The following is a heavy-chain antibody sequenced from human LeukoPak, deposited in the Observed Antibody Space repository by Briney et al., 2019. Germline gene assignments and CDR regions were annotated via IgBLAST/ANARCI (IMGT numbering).Heavy chain of an antibody. CDR3: ARDSARIHIVLMVYAMGAFDI. J-gene: IGHJ3*02. CDR2: ISYDGSNK. V-gene: IGHV3-30*04. D-gene: IGHD2-8*01. Sequence: GGSLRLSCAASGFTFSSYAMHWVRQAPGKGLEWVAVISYDGSNKYYADSVKGRFTISRDNSKNTLYLQMNSLRAEDTAVYYCARDSARIHIVLMVYAMGAFDIWGQGTMVTVSS. CDR1: GFTFSSYA.